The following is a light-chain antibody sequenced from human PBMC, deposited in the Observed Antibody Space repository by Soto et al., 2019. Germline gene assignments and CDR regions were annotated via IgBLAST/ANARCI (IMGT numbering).Light chain of an antibody. J-gene: IGKJ1*01. CDR2: HAS. CDR3: QQYNSYS. V-gene: IGKV1-5*01. CDR1: QSISNW. Sequence: IQLTQSPSTLPVSVGDRVTLTCRASQSISNWLAWYQQKPGTAPKLLIYHASILETAVPSRFSGNGSGTEFTLTISSLQPGDFATYYCQQYNSYSFGQGSRVEIK.